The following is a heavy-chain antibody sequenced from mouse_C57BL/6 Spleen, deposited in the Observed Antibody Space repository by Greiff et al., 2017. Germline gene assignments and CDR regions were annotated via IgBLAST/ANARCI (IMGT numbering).Heavy chain of an antibody. V-gene: IGHV2-6-1*01. J-gene: IGHJ4*01. D-gene: IGHD2-4*01. Sequence: QVQLQQSGPGLVAPSQSLSITCTVSGFSLTSYGVHWVRQPPGKGLEWLVVIWSDGSTTYNSALKSRLSISKDNSKSQVFLKMNSLQTDDTAMYYCARHGGITTGDYYAMDYWGQGTSVTVSS. CDR2: IWSDGST. CDR3: ARHGGITTGDYYAMDY. CDR1: GFSLTSYG.